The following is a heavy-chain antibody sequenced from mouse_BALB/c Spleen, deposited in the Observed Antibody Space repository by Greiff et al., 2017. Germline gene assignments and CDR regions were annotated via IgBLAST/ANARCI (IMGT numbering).Heavy chain of an antibody. V-gene: IGHV3-6*02. J-gene: IGHJ3*01. CDR3: ASATATAY. CDR1: GYSFTSGYY. D-gene: IGHD1-2*01. Sequence: VQLKESGPGLVKPSPSLSLSCSVTGYSFTSGYYWNLIRQFPGNNLEWMGYIRYDGSNNYNPSLKNRIAITRDTSKNQFFLKLNSVTTEDTATYYCASATATAYWGQGTLVTVSA. CDR2: IRYDGSN.